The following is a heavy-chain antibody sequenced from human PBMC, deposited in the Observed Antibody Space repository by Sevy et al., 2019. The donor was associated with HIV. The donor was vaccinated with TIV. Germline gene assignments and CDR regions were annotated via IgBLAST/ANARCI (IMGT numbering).Heavy chain of an antibody. CDR3: ARDNLAVAGRGWFDP. D-gene: IGHD6-19*01. Sequence: ASVKVSCKASGGTFTSYAISWLRQAPGLGLEWMGGIIPLLGTANYAQQFQGRVTITADESTSTVYMELSSLRSEDTAVYYCARDNLAVAGRGWFDPWGQGTLVTVSS. CDR2: IIPLLGTA. J-gene: IGHJ5*02. V-gene: IGHV1-69*13. CDR1: GGTFTSYA.